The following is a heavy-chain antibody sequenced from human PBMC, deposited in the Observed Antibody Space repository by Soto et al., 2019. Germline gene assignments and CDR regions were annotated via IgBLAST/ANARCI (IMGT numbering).Heavy chain of an antibody. CDR3: ASTVVDTAMVVLGFDY. CDR2: IYYSGST. V-gene: IGHV4-31*03. CDR1: GGSISSGGYY. D-gene: IGHD5-18*01. Sequence: TLSLTCTVSGGSISSGGYYWSWIRQHPGKGLEWIGYIYYSGSTYYNPSLKSRVTISVDTSKNRFSLKLSSVTAADTAVYYCASTVVDTAMVVLGFDYWGQGTLVTVSS. J-gene: IGHJ4*02.